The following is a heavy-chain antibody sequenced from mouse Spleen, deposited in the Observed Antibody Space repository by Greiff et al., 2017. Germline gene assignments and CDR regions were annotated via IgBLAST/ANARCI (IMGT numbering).Heavy chain of an antibody. CDR3: ARSGGLRGTW. Sequence: QVQLQQPGAELVKPGASVKLSCKASGYTFTSYWMQWVKQRPGQGLEWIGEIDPSDSYTNYNQKFKGKATLTVDTSSSTAYMQLSSLTSEDSAVYYCARSGGLRGTWWGQGTTLTVSS. V-gene: IGHV1-50*01. CDR1: GYTFTSYW. CDR2: IDPSDSYT. J-gene: IGHJ2*01. D-gene: IGHD3-2*02.